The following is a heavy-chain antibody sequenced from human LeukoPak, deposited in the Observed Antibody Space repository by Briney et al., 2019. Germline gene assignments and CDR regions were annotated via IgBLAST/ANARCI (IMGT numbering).Heavy chain of an antibody. V-gene: IGHV4-39*07. J-gene: IGHJ5*02. CDR3: ARDREAIYDFWSGPARGWFDP. D-gene: IGHD3-3*01. CDR1: GGSISSSSYY. Sequence: SETLSLTCTVSGGSISSSSYYWGWIRQPPGKGLEWIGSIYYSGSTYYNPSLKSRVTISVDTSKNQFSLKLSPVTAADTAVYYCARDREAIYDFWSGPARGWFDPWGQGTLVTVSS. CDR2: IYYSGST.